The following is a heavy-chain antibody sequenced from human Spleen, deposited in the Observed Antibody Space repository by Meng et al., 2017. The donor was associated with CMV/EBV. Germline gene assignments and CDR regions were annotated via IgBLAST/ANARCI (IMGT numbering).Heavy chain of an antibody. CDR1: GDPITSKGW. V-gene: IGHV4-4*02. CDR2: IFHNGNT. Sequence: AVSGDPITSKGWWTWVRQSPGKGLEWIGDIFHNGNTNYNPSLKSRVIISVDKSKNVFSMKLSSVTAADTTVYYCARDRTTAHHNWLDPRGQGTLVTVSS. D-gene: IGHD4-17*01. J-gene: IGHJ5*02. CDR3: ARDRTTAHHNWLDP.